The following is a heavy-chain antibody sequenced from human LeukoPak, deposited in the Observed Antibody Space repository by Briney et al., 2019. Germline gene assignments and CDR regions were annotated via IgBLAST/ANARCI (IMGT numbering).Heavy chain of an antibody. CDR3: ARAPYGSGSYYKDAFDI. CDR2: IYYSGST. Sequence: PSETLSLTCTVSGGSISSGGYYWSWIRQHPGKGLEWIGYIYYSGSTYYNPSLKSRVTISVDTSKNQFSLKLSSVTAADTAVYYCARAPYGSGSYYKDAFDIWGQGTMVTVSS. D-gene: IGHD3-10*01. J-gene: IGHJ3*02. V-gene: IGHV4-31*03. CDR1: GGSISSGGYY.